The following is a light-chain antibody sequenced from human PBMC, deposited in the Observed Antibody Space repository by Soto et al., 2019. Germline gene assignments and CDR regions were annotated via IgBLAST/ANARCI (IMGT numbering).Light chain of an antibody. V-gene: IGKV3-11*01. Sequence: PGERATLSCRASQSVSNYLAWYQQKPGQAPRLLIYDASNRATGIPARFSGSGSGTDFTLTISSLEPEDFAVYYCQQRSNWPPFTFGPGTKVDIK. J-gene: IGKJ3*01. CDR1: QSVSNY. CDR3: QQRSNWPPFT. CDR2: DAS.